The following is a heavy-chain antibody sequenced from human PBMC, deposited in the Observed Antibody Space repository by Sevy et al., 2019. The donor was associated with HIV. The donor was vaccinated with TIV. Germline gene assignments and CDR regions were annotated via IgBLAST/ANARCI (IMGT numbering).Heavy chain of an antibody. Sequence: GGSLRLSCAASGFTFSNYWMSWVRQAPGKGLEWVAKIKEDGSEKQCVDSVKGRFTISRDNAKNSVYLQMNSLRVDDTGIYYCTRELWPGDYWGQGTLVTVSS. CDR1: GFTFSNYW. J-gene: IGHJ4*02. V-gene: IGHV3-7*01. D-gene: IGHD2-21*01. CDR3: TRELWPGDY. CDR2: IKEDGSEK.